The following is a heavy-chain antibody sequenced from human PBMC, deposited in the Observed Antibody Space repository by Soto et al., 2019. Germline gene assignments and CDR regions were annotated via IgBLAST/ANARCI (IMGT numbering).Heavy chain of an antibody. V-gene: IGHV3-23*01. D-gene: IGHD3-16*02. J-gene: IGHJ4*02. CDR3: AKSHFPIAASRQPHFDH. CDR2: ISGSGRST. CDR1: GFTFSSYA. Sequence: EVQLLESGGRLVQPGGSLRLSCAASGFTFSSYAMSWVRQAPGKGLEWVSVISGSGRSTYYADSVKGRFTISRDDSTNTVFQQMNTLTAEDTAIYYCAKSHFPIAASRQPHFDHWGQGALVTVSS.